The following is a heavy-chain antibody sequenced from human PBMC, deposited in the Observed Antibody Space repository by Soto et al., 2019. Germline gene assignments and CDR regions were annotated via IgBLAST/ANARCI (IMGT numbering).Heavy chain of an antibody. Sequence: SETLSLTCTVSCGSISSGTYSWGWIRQPPGKGLEWIGTFYYSGSTNYNPSLKSRVTMSVDTSKNQFSLKVSSVTAADTALYYCARLGGYCTTSCYGYYAMDVWGQATTVAVSS. D-gene: IGHD2-8*01. CDR1: CGSISSGTYS. V-gene: IGHV4-39*01. CDR3: ARLGGYCTTSCYGYYAMDV. J-gene: IGHJ6*01. CDR2: FYYSGST.